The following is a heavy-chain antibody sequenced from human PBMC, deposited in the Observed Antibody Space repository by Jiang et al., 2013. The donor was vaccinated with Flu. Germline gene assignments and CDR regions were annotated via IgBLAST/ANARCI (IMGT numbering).Heavy chain of an antibody. Sequence: YWGDDERYRPSLRTRLSLTKDTSKNQVVLTMTNVDPADTATYYCAHRRGIWGAFDIWGQGTMVTVSS. CDR3: AHRRGIWGAFDI. J-gene: IGHJ3*02. CDR2: YWGDDE. D-gene: IGHD2-21*01. V-gene: IGHV2-5*02.